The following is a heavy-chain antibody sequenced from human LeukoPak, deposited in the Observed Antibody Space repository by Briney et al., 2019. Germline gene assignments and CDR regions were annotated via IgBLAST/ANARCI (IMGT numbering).Heavy chain of an antibody. Sequence: GGSPRLSCTASGFTFGDYVMSWFRQAPGKGLEWVGFIRSKAYGGTTEYAASVKGRFTISRDDSKSIAYLQMNSLKTEDTAVYYCTRSSDYDILTGYQDYWGQGTLVTVSS. CDR3: TRSSDYDILTGYQDY. CDR1: GFTFGDYV. J-gene: IGHJ4*02. CDR2: IRSKAYGGTT. V-gene: IGHV3-49*03. D-gene: IGHD3-9*01.